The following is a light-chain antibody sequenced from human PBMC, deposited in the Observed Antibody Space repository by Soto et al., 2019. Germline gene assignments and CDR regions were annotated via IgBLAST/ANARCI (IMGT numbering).Light chain of an antibody. CDR1: QNIDSF. Sequence: DIQMTQSPSSLSASVGDRVTITCRASQNIDSFLNWYQQKPGRAPKLLIYGASTLQSGVPSRFSGTGFGTDFTLTISSLQPEDFATYYCQQSYSASTFGQGTKVEIK. CDR2: GAS. CDR3: QQSYSAST. J-gene: IGKJ1*01. V-gene: IGKV1-39*01.